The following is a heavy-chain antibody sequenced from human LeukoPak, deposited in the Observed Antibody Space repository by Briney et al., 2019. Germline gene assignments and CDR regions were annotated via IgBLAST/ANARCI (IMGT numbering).Heavy chain of an antibody. D-gene: IGHD3-22*01. Sequence: HRASVKVSCKASGYTFTSYDINWVRQATGQGLEWMGWMNPNSGNTGYAQKFQGRVTITTDESTSTAYMELSSLRSEDAAVYYCARCPDYYDSSGYPGVGWFDPWGQGTLVTVSS. CDR1: GYTFTSYD. V-gene: IGHV1-8*01. CDR2: MNPNSGNT. J-gene: IGHJ5*02. CDR3: ARCPDYYDSSGYPGVGWFDP.